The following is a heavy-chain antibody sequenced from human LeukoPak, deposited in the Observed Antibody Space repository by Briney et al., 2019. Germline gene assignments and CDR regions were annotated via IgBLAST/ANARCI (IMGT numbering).Heavy chain of an antibody. Sequence: ASVKGSCKASGYTFTSYGISWVRQAPGQGLEWMGWISPYNGNTNYAQKLQGRVTMTTDTSTTTAYMELRSLRSDDTAVYYCAREMATIVNQFDYWGQGSPFTVSS. CDR1: GYTFTSYG. V-gene: IGHV1-18*01. J-gene: IGHJ4*02. CDR3: AREMATIVNQFDY. CDR2: ISPYNGNT. D-gene: IGHD5-24*01.